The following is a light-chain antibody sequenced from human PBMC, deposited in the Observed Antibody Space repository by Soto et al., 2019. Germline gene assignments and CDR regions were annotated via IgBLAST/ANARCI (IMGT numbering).Light chain of an antibody. Sequence: QSVLTQPRSVSGSPGQSVTISCTGTSSDVGGYNYVSWYQEQPGKAPKLMIYDVSKRPSGVPDRFSGSKSGNTASLTISGLQAEDEADYYCCSSGGSPTYVFGTGTKVTVL. CDR3: CSSGGSPTYV. J-gene: IGLJ1*01. V-gene: IGLV2-11*01. CDR2: DVS. CDR1: SSDVGGYNY.